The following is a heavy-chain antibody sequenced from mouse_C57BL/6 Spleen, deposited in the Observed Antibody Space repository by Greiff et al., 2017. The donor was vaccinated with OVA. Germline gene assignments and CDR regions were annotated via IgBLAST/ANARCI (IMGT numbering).Heavy chain of an antibody. CDR1: GYTFTSYW. V-gene: IGHV1-59*01. J-gene: IGHJ3*01. CDR3: AGAGTSRGFAY. D-gene: IGHD4-1*01. CDR2: IDPSDSYT. Sequence: VQLQQPGAELVRPGTSVKLSCKASGYTFTSYWMHWVKQRPGQGLEWIGVIDPSDSYTNYNQKFKGKATLTVDTSSSTAYMQLSSLTSEDSAVYYCAGAGTSRGFAYWGQGTLVTVSA.